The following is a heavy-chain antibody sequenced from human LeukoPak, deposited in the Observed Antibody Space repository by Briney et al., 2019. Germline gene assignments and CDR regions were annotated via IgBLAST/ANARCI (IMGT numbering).Heavy chain of an antibody. Sequence: ASETLSLTCAVYGGSFSGYYWSWIRQPPGKGLEWIGEINHSGSTNYNPSLKSRVTISVDTSKNQFSLKLSSVTAADTAVHYCARIPGYSSGWSFRVVEDVWGQGTTVTVSS. V-gene: IGHV4-34*01. CDR3: ARIPGYSSGWSFRVVEDV. CDR2: INHSGST. D-gene: IGHD6-19*01. CDR1: GGSFSGYY. J-gene: IGHJ6*02.